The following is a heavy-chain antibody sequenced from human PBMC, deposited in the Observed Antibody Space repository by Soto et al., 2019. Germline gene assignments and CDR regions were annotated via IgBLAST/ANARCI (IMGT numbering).Heavy chain of an antibody. J-gene: IGHJ4*02. V-gene: IGHV4-39*01. CDR2: IYYSGST. CDR3: ARPHGFFTEGYYFDY. Sequence: QLQLQESGPGLVKPSETLSLTCTVSGGSISSSSYYWGWIRQPPGKGLEWIGSIYYSGSTYHNPSLKGRVTISVDTSKNQFSLKLSSVTAADTAVYYCARPHGFFTEGYYFDYWGQGTLVTVSS. D-gene: IGHD3-16*01. CDR1: GGSISSSSYY.